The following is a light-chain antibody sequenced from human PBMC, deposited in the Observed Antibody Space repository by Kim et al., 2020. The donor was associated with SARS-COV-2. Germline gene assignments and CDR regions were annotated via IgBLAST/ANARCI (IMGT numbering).Light chain of an antibody. CDR1: SLRSYY. V-gene: IGLV3-19*01. Sequence: SSELTQDPAVSVALGQTVKITCQGDSLRSYYASWYQQKPGQAPVLVIYGKNNRPSGIPDRFSGSNSGNTASLTITGAQAEDAADYYCSFRDSSGNHPPFG. CDR2: GKN. J-gene: IGLJ2*01. CDR3: SFRDSSGNHPP.